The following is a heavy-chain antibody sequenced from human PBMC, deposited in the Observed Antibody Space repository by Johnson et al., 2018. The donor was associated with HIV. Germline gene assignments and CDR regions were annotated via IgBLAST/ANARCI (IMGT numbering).Heavy chain of an antibody. Sequence: VQLVESGGVVVHPGGSLRLSCAASGFTFDDYAMHWVRQAPGKGLEWVSLITWDGGSTYYADSVKGRFTISRDISKNSLYLQMNSLRAEDTAVYYCARGGLLWFGHPADWGQGTMVTVSS. CDR1: GFTFDDYA. V-gene: IGHV3-43D*03. CDR2: ITWDGGST. J-gene: IGHJ3*01. D-gene: IGHD3-10*01. CDR3: ARGGLLWFGHPAD.